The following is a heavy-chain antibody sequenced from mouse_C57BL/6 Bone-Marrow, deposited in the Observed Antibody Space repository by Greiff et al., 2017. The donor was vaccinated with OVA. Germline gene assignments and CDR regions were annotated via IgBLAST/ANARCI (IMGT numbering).Heavy chain of an antibody. J-gene: IGHJ4*01. CDR1: GYTFTTYP. Sequence: QVHVKQSGAELVKPGASVKMSCKASGYTFTTYPIEWMKQNHGKSLEWIGNFHPYNDDTKYNEKFKGKATLTVEKSSSTVYLELSRLTSDDSAVYYCARWKVPSLAMDYYWGQGTSVTVSS. D-gene: IGHD1-1*02. CDR2: FHPYNDDT. V-gene: IGHV1-47*01. CDR3: ARWKVPSLAMDYY.